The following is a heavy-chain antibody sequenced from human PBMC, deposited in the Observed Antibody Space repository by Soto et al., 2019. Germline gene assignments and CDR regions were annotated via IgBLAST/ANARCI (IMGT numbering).Heavy chain of an antibody. CDR3: AREYIVATMEVYGMDV. Sequence: PGGSLRLSCAASGFTFSSYGMHWVRQAPGKGLEWVAVIWYDGSNKYYADSVKGRFTISRDNSKNTLYLQMNSLRAEDTAVYYCAREYIVATMEVYGMDVWGQGTTVTVSS. CDR1: GFTFSSYG. CDR2: IWYDGSNK. J-gene: IGHJ6*02. D-gene: IGHD5-12*01. V-gene: IGHV3-33*01.